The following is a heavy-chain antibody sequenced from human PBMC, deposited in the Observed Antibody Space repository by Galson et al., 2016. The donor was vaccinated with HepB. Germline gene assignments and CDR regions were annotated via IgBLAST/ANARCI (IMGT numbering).Heavy chain of an antibody. J-gene: IGHJ4*02. CDR1: GDSVTSDNTC. CDR2: TYYRSKWYN. D-gene: IGHD1-26*01. CDR3: ASGTWDSGLKW. Sequence: CAISGDSVTSDNTCWNWIRQSPSRGLEWLGRTYYRSKWYNDYAVSVKSRININPDTSKKQFSLQLNSVLPEETAMYFCASGTWDSGLKWWGQGTPVTVSS. V-gene: IGHV6-1*01.